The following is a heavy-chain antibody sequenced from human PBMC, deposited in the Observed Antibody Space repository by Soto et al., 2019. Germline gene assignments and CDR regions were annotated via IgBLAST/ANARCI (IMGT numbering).Heavy chain of an antibody. CDR1: GLTVSSSA. J-gene: IGHJ5*02. V-gene: IGHV3-23*01. D-gene: IGHD1-7*01. Sequence: SESGGGLVQPGGSLRLSCAASGLTVSSSAMTWVRQAPGKGLEWISSITGDGKATYYADSVKGRFTISKDISTNTLFLQMNSLRGEDTATYYCARTTRSWGQGTLVTVSS. CDR3: ARTTRS. CDR2: ITGDGKAT.